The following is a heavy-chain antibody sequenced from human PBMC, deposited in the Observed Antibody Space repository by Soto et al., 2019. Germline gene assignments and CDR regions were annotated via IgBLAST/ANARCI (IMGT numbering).Heavy chain of an antibody. Sequence: EVQLVESGGGLVKPGGSLRLSCAASGFTISNAWMSWVRQAPGMGLEWVGRIKTKTEGGTTDYAAPVRDRFTISTDDSKNTLYLQMNSLKTEDTAVYYCTRFPRGYSYFDCWGQGTLVTVSS. CDR1: GFTISNAW. D-gene: IGHD5-18*01. V-gene: IGHV3-15*07. CDR2: IKTKTEGGTT. CDR3: TRFPRGYSYFDC. J-gene: IGHJ4*02.